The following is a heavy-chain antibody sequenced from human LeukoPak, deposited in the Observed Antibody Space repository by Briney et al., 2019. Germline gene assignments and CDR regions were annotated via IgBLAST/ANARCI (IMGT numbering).Heavy chain of an antibody. CDR2: INPNSGGT. Sequence: ASVKVSCKASGYTFTGYYMHWVRQAPGQGLEWMGRINPNSGGTNYAQKFQGRVTMTRHTSISTAYMELSRLRSDDTAVYYCAKGWDSSGYPYDAFDIWGQGTMVTVSS. J-gene: IGHJ3*02. V-gene: IGHV1-2*06. CDR3: AKGWDSSGYPYDAFDI. D-gene: IGHD3-22*01. CDR1: GYTFTGYY.